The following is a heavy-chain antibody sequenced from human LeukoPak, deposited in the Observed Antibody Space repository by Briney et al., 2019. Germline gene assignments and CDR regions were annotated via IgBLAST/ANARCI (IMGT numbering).Heavy chain of an antibody. J-gene: IGHJ4*02. Sequence: PSETLSLTCTVSGGSITNNNYYWAWLRQPPGKGLEWLGYIYYSGSTNYNPSLKSRVTISVDTSKNQFSLKLSSVTAADTAVYYCARRSGGTGYFDYWGQGTLVTVSS. V-gene: IGHV4-61*05. CDR2: IYYSGST. CDR3: ARRSGGTGYFDY. CDR1: GGSITNNNYY. D-gene: IGHD3-3*01.